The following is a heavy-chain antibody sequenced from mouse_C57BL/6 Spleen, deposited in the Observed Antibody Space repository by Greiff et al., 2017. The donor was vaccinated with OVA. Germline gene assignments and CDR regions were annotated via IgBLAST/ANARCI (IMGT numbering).Heavy chain of an antibody. CDR1: GYTFTDYN. CDR3: ARRLSTVEAWFAY. Sequence: VQLQQSGPELVKPGASVKIPCKASGYTFTDYNMDWVKQSHGKSLEWIGDINPNNGGTIYNQKFKGKATLPVDKSPSTAYMELRSLTSEDTAVYYCARRLSTVEAWFAYWGQGTLVTVSA. CDR2: INPNNGGT. V-gene: IGHV1-18*01. J-gene: IGHJ3*01. D-gene: IGHD1-1*01.